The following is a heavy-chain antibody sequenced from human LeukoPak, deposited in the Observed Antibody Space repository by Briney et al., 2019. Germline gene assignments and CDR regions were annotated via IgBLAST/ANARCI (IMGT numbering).Heavy chain of an antibody. Sequence: GESLRLSCAASGFTFSSYAMSWVRQAPGKGLEWVSAISGSGGSTYYADSVKGRFTISRDNSKNTLYLQMNSLRAGDTAVYYCAADHPVDYGDYDLFDYWGQGTLVTVSS. CDR3: AADHPVDYGDYDLFDY. J-gene: IGHJ4*02. V-gene: IGHV3-23*01. CDR2: ISGSGGST. D-gene: IGHD4-17*01. CDR1: GFTFSSYA.